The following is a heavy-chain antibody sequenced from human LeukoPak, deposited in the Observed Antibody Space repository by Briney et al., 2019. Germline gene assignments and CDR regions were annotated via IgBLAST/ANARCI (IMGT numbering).Heavy chain of an antibody. CDR2: IRSSGGTR. CDR1: EFTFSNYA. J-gene: IGHJ4*02. D-gene: IGHD2-2*01. CDR3: AKRFCTSAGCSFFDS. V-gene: IGHV3-23*01. Sequence: PGGSLRLSCTASEFTFSNYAVSWVRQAPGKGLEWVSAIRSSGGTRDYADSVKGRFTISRDSSKNTLYLQMNSLRAEDTAVYYCAKRFCTSAGCSFFDSWGPGTLVTVSS.